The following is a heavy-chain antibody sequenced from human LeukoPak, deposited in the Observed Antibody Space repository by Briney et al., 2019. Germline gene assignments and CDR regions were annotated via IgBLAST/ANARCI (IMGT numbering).Heavy chain of an antibody. Sequence: PGGSLRLSCAASGFIFSDYYMGWIRQAPGKGLEWISYISSTSSVKYYADSVKGRFTISRDNSKNTLYLQMNSLRAEDTAVYYCAKDYSYGQLDYYYYYYMDVWGKGTTVTISS. D-gene: IGHD5-18*01. J-gene: IGHJ6*03. CDR3: AKDYSYGQLDYYYYYYMDV. CDR1: GFIFSDYY. V-gene: IGHV3-11*06. CDR2: ISSTSSVK.